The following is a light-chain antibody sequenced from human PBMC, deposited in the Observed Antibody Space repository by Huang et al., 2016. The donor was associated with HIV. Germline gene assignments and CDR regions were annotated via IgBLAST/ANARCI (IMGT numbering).Light chain of an antibody. CDR1: QSVSSN. Sequence: EIVMTQSPATLSVSPGERATLSCRASQSVSSNLAWYQQKPGQAPRLLIYAASTRAPGIPARFGGSGSGTEFTLTISSLQSEDFAVYYCQQYNNWPRTFGQGTKVEIK. J-gene: IGKJ1*01. V-gene: IGKV3-15*01. CDR3: QQYNNWPRT. CDR2: AAS.